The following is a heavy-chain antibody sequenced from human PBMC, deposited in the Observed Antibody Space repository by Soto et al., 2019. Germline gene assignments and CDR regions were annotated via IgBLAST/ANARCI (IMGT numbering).Heavy chain of an antibody. V-gene: IGHV4-34*01. Sequence: SATLSLTCAVSGGSFSGYYWSWIRQPPGKGLEWIGEINHSGSTNYNPSLKSRVTISVDTSKNQFSLKLSSVTAADTAVYYCARGRGDTAMVRDYYYYYGMDVWGQGTTVTVSS. D-gene: IGHD5-18*01. CDR3: ARGRGDTAMVRDYYYYYGMDV. J-gene: IGHJ6*02. CDR1: GGSFSGYY. CDR2: INHSGST.